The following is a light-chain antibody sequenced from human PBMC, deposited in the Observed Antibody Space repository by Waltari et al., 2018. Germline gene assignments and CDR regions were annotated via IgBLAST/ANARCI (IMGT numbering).Light chain of an antibody. CDR2: DVV. CDR1: SSDVGGFDY. CDR3: SSYTTTNTYVI. J-gene: IGLJ2*01. Sequence: QSALTQPASVSGSPGQSITIPCTGTSSDVGGFDYVTCYQQHPGNAPKLIIYDVVKRPSGISHRFSGSKSANTASLTISGLQAEDEADYFCSSYTTTNTYVIFGGGTKLTVL. V-gene: IGLV2-14*03.